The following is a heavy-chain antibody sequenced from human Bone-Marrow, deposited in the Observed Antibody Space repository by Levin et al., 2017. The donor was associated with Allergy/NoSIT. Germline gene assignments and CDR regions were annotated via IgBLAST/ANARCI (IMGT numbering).Heavy chain of an antibody. D-gene: IGHD2-21*02. Sequence: SQTLSLTCDVSGYSVNSGYLWGWVRQSPGKGLEWIGNLYSSGSGYYNPSLESRVTISVDASKNQLSLDLRSVTAADTAVYDCASKPCVVTAASTRFDFWGPGTLVTVSS. CDR1: GYSVNSGYL. CDR3: ASKPCVVTAASTRFDF. J-gene: IGHJ4*02. CDR2: LYSSGSG. V-gene: IGHV4-38-2*01.